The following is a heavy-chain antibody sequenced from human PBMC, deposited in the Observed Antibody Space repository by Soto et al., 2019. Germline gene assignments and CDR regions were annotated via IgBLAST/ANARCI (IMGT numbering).Heavy chain of an antibody. D-gene: IGHD3-9*01. J-gene: IGHJ4*02. CDR2: ISYDGSQK. V-gene: IGHV3-30*04. Sequence: QVQLVESGGGVVQPGRSLRLSCAAPRFTVSSHAMHWVRQAPGKGLEWVAVISYDGSQKHYLDSVKGRFTLSRDESDNTVYLQMNSLRPEDTAVYYCAKDVYFDSYYFDQWGQGTLVTVSS. CDR3: AKDVYFDSYYFDQ. CDR1: RFTVSSHA.